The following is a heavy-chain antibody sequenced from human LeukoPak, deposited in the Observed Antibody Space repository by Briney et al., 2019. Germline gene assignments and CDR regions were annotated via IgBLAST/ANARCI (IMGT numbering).Heavy chain of an antibody. CDR2: INSDGSST. Sequence: GGSLRLSCAASGFTFSRYWMHWVRQGPGKGLVWVSRINSDGSSTSYADSVKGRFTISRDNAKNTLYLQMNSLRAEDTAVCYCAREYSTGFDPWGQGTLVTVSS. D-gene: IGHD2-15*01. CDR1: GFTFSRYW. V-gene: IGHV3-74*01. CDR3: AREYSTGFDP. J-gene: IGHJ5*02.